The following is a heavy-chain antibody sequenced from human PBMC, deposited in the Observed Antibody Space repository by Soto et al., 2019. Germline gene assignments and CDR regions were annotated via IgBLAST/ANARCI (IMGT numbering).Heavy chain of an antibody. J-gene: IGHJ4*02. CDR2: INPNSGGT. D-gene: IGHD5-12*01. Sequence: ASVKVSCKASGYSFTGYYMHWVRQAPGQGLEWMGWINPNSGGTDYPQRFQGRVTMTRDTSISTAYMELSRLRSDDTAVYYCARGDGYNYNLDNWGQGTLVTVSS. CDR3: ARGDGYNYNLDN. CDR1: GYSFTGYY. V-gene: IGHV1-2*02.